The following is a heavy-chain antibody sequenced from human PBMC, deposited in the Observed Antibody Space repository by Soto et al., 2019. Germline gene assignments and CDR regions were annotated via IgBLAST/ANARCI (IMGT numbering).Heavy chain of an antibody. V-gene: IGHV4-59*01. CDR3: ARVFRGYGGKVFDY. CDR2: IYYSGST. CDR1: GGSISSYY. J-gene: IGHJ4*02. Sequence: SETLSLTCTVSGGSISSYYWSWIRQPPGKGLEWIGYIYYSGSTNYNPSLKSRVTISVDTSKNQFSLKLSSVTAADTAVYYCARVFRGYGGKVFDYWGQGTLVTVSS. D-gene: IGHD4-17*01.